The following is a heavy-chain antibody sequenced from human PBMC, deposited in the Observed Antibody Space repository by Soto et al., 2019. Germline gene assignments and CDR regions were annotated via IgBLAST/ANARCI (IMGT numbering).Heavy chain of an antibody. Sequence: GESLKISCKGSGYSFTSYWIGWVRQMPGKGLEWMGIIYPGGSDTRYSPSFQGQVTISADKSISTAYLQWSSLKASDTAMYYCARSLGSGWYLDAFDIWGQGTMVTVSS. D-gene: IGHD6-19*01. CDR1: GYSFTSYW. CDR3: ARSLGSGWYLDAFDI. CDR2: IYPGGSDT. J-gene: IGHJ3*02. V-gene: IGHV5-51*01.